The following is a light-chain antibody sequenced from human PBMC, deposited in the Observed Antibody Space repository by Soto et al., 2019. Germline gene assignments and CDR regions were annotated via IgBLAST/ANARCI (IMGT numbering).Light chain of an antibody. CDR1: GSDVGGYNY. Sequence: QSALTQPRSVSGSTGQSVTISCTGTGSDVGGYNYVSWYQQHPGKAPKLIIYDVSTRPSGVPDRFSGSKSGNTASLTISGLQAEDEADYYCCSYAGTYRVVFGGGTKVTVL. CDR2: DVS. V-gene: IGLV2-11*01. CDR3: CSYAGTYRVV. J-gene: IGLJ2*01.